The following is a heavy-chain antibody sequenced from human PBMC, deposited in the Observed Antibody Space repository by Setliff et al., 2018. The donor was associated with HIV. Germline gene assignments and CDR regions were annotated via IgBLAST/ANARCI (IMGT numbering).Heavy chain of an antibody. V-gene: IGHV4-38-2*01. J-gene: IGHJ6*02. D-gene: IGHD1-20*01. CDR3: ARQYNRQYGMDV. Sequence: SETLSLTCAVSGYSISSGYYWGWIRQTPGKGLEWIGSIYHSGSTYYNPSLKSRVTISVDTSKNQFSLKLSSVTAADTAVYYCARQYNRQYGMDVWGQGTTVTVS. CDR1: GYSISSGYY. CDR2: IYHSGST.